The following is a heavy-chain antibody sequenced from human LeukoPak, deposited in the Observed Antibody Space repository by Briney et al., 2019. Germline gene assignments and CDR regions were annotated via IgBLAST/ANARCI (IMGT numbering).Heavy chain of an antibody. D-gene: IGHD1-26*01. CDR2: IIPILGIA. Sequence: ASVKVSCKASGGTFSSYAISWVRQAPGQGLEWMGRIIPILGIANYAQKFQGRVTITADKSTSTAYMELSSLRSEDTAVYYCARERLNRPLVGARGNCFDYWGQGTLVTVSS. CDR3: ARERLNRPLVGARGNCFDY. V-gene: IGHV1-69*04. J-gene: IGHJ4*02. CDR1: GGTFSSYA.